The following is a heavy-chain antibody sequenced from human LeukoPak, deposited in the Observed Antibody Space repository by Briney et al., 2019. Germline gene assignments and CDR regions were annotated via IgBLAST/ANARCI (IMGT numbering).Heavy chain of an antibody. CDR2: IYHSGST. V-gene: IGHV4-59*08. CDR3: GSGVNDY. J-gene: IGHJ4*02. CDR1: GGSISSYY. D-gene: IGHD1-26*01. Sequence: SETLSLTCTVSGGSISSYYWSWIRQPPGKGLEWIGYIYHSGSTNYNPSPKSRVTISLDTSKNQFSLKLSSVTSADTAMYYCGSGVNDYWGQGTLVTVSS.